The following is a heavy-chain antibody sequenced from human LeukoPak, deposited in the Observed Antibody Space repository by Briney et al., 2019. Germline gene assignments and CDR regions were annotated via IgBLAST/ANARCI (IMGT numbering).Heavy chain of an antibody. CDR1: GFIFSGYW. J-gene: IGHJ6*02. CDR2: IKQDGSEK. CDR3: ARGGMDV. Sequence: PGGSLRLSCVASGFIFSGYWMSWVRQAPGKGLEWVANIKQDGSEKYYVDSVKGRFTISRDNAKNSLYLQMNSLRAEDTAVYYCARGGMDVWGQGTTVTVSS. V-gene: IGHV3-7*01.